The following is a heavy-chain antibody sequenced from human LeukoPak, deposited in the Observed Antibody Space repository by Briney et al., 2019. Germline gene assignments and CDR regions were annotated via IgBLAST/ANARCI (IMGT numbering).Heavy chain of an antibody. D-gene: IGHD1-26*01. V-gene: IGHV3-9*01. CDR2: ISWNSGSI. Sequence: PGGSLRLSCAASGFTFDDYAMHWVRQAPGKGLEWVSGISWNSGSIAYVDSVKGRFTISRDNAKNSLYLQMNSLRAEDTALYYCAKDKSGTYFFDYRGQGTLVTVSS. CDR1: GFTFDDYA. J-gene: IGHJ4*02. CDR3: AKDKSGTYFFDY.